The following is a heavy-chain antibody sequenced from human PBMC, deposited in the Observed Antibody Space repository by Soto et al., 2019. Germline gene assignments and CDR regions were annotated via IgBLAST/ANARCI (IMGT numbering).Heavy chain of an antibody. D-gene: IGHD3-22*01. CDR1: GFTFSSYS. CDR3: ARDRDYYDSSGSLFDY. Sequence: PGGSLRLSCAASGFTFSSYSMNWVRQAPGKGLEWVSSISSSSYIYYADSVKGRFTISRGNAKNSLYLQMNSLRAEDTAVYYCARDRDYYDSSGSLFDYWGQGTLVTVSS. V-gene: IGHV3-21*01. CDR2: ISSSSYI. J-gene: IGHJ4*02.